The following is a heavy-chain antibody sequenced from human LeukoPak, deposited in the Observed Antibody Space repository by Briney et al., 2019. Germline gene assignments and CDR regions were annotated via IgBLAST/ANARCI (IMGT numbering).Heavy chain of an antibody. CDR1: GGSISSSSYY. D-gene: IGHD7-27*01. Sequence: MASETLSLTCTVSGGSISSSSYYWGWIRQPPGKGLEWIGSIYYSGSTYYNPSLKSRVTISVDTSKNQFSLKLSSVTAADTAVYYCARIGLGKKEGFDYWGQGTLVTVSS. CDR3: ARIGLGKKEGFDY. CDR2: IYYSGST. J-gene: IGHJ4*02. V-gene: IGHV4-39*07.